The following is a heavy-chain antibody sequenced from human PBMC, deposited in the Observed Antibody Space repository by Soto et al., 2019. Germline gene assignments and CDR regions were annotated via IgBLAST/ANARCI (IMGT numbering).Heavy chain of an antibody. V-gene: IGHV3-30*04. J-gene: IGHJ4*02. CDR2: ISSDEKQK. CDR1: GFTFSSAA. CDR3: ARDSSLLHSFGSGSDF. Sequence: QVQLVESGGGVVQPGRSLRLSCAASGFTFSSAAMHWVRQAPGRGLEWLAFISSDEKQKYSADSMQGRFIISRDNSNNTLYLQMNSLRPEDTAVYYCARDSSLLHSFGSGSDFWGQGTLVTVSS. D-gene: IGHD3-10*01.